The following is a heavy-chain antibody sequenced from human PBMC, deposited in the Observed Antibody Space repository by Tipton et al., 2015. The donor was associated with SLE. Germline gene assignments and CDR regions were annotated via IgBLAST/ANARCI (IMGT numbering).Heavy chain of an antibody. CDR3: AGHYYDSSGYYLNDF. D-gene: IGHD3-22*01. CDR1: GDSMSRGGHY. J-gene: IGHJ4*02. Sequence: TLSLTCTVSGDSMSRGGHYWNWIRQRPGEGLEYIAYMYYTGTPYYNPSLKSRATISAGTDKNQFSLRLSSVTAADMGVYYCAGHYYDSSGYYLNDFWGPGTLVTVSS. V-gene: IGHV4-31*03. CDR2: MYYTGTP.